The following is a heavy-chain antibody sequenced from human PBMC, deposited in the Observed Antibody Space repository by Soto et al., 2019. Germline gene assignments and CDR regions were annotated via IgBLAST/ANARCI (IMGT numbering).Heavy chain of an antibody. J-gene: IGHJ4*02. Sequence: ASVKVSCKASGYTFTSYAIHWVRQAPGQRPEWMGWVNAANGNTRYSQKFQDRVTITRDTSASTAYVELSSLRSEDTAVYYCGIRRATSCFDYWGQGTLGTGSS. CDR1: GYTFTSYA. V-gene: IGHV1-3*01. CDR2: VNAANGNT. CDR3: GIRRATSCFDY. D-gene: IGHD1-1*01.